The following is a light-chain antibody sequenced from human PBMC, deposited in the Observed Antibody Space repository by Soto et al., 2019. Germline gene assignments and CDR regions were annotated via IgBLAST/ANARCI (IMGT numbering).Light chain of an antibody. CDR3: QQVDNSLWT. J-gene: IGKJ1*01. Sequence: EIVLTQAPGTLSLSPGDRATLSCRASQSVSTNNFAWYQQRPGQAPRLLIYGASSRATGIPDRFSGSGSGTDCTLTISRLEPEDFAVYYFQQVDNSLWTFGQGTKVEIK. CDR2: GAS. CDR1: QSVSTNN. V-gene: IGKV3-20*01.